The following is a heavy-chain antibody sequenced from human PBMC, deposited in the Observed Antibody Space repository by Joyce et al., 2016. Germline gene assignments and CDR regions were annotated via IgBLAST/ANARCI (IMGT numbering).Heavy chain of an antibody. J-gene: IGHJ4*02. D-gene: IGHD6-25*01. V-gene: IGHV3-30*18. CDR3: AKILTATYSSGWFLDY. Sequence: VRQAPGKGLEWVAVISYDGIYKYYVDSVKGRFTISRDNSKNTVFLEMNSLRTEDTAVYYCAKILTATYSSGWFLDYWGQGTLVTVSS. CDR2: ISYDGIYK.